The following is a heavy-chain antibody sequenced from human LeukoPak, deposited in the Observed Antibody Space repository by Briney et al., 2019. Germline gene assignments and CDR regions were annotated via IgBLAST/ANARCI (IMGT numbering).Heavy chain of an antibody. CDR1: GYTLTELS. CDR3: ATDTYYYGSGSPFDI. CDR2: FDPEDGET. Sequence: ASVKVSCKVSGYTLTELSMRWVRQAPGKGLEWMGGFDPEDGETIYAQKFQGRVTMTEDTSTDTAYMELSSLRSEDTAVYYCATDTYYYGSGSPFDIWGQGTMVTVSS. D-gene: IGHD3-10*01. V-gene: IGHV1-24*01. J-gene: IGHJ3*02.